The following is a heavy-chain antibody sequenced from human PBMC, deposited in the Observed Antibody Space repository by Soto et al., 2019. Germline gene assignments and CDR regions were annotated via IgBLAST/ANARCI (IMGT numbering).Heavy chain of an antibody. V-gene: IGHV2-5*02. Sequence: QITLKESGPTLVKPTQTLTLTCTFSGFSLSSPAVGVNWIRQPPGKALEWLALIYWDDDKQSSPSLRSRLTITKDTSKNQVVRTMTNMDPVDTATYYGAQGSGWLSDYWGQGTLVTVSS. D-gene: IGHD6-19*01. CDR3: AQGSGWLSDY. CDR1: GFSLSSPAVG. CDR2: IYWDDDK. J-gene: IGHJ4*02.